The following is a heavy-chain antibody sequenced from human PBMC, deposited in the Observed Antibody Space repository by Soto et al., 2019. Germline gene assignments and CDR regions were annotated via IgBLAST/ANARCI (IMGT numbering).Heavy chain of an antibody. J-gene: IGHJ4*02. CDR1: GYTFTSCG. Sequence: QVHLVQSGAEVKKPGASVKVSCKASGYTFTSCGITWVRQAPGQGLEWMGWISAHNGNTDYAQKLQGRVIVTRDTSTSTAYMELRSLISDDTAVYYCARGRYGDYWGQGALVTVSS. D-gene: IGHD1-1*01. CDR3: ARGRYGDY. V-gene: IGHV1-18*01. CDR2: ISAHNGNT.